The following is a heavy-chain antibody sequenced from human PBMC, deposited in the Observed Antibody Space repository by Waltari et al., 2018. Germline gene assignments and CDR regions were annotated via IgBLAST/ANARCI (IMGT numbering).Heavy chain of an antibody. CDR1: GGSISSYS. CDR3: ARGGGYSYGFNWFDP. Sequence: QVQLQESGPGLVKPSETLSLTCTVSGGSISSYSWSWIRQPPGKGLEWIGYIYYSGSTNYNPSLKSRVTISVDTSKNQFSLKLSSVTAADTAVYYCARGGGYSYGFNWFDPWGQGTLVTVSS. J-gene: IGHJ5*02. D-gene: IGHD5-18*01. V-gene: IGHV4-59*01. CDR2: IYYSGST.